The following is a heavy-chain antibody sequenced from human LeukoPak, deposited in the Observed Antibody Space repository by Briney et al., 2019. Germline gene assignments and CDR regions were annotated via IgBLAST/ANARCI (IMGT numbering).Heavy chain of an antibody. D-gene: IGHD2-15*01. J-gene: IGHJ5*02. V-gene: IGHV4-39*07. CDR3: ARDRTVVVVVAATQAHWFDP. CDR2: FSYSGST. Sequence: SQTLSLTCTVSGGSISSGGYYWSWIRQPPGKGLEWIGSFSYSGSTYYNPSLKSRVTISVDTSKNQFSLKLSSVTAADTAVYYCARDRTVVVVVAATQAHWFDPWGQGTLVTVSS. CDR1: GGSISSGGYY.